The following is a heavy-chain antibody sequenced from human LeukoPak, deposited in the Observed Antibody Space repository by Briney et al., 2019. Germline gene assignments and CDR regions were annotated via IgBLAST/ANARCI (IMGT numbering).Heavy chain of an antibody. J-gene: IGHJ4*02. CDR3: ARVFRPSRYNWNDLGYFDY. D-gene: IGHD1-20*01. CDR2: INSDGSST. CDR1: GFTFSSYW. V-gene: IGHV3-74*01. Sequence: GGSLRLSCAASGFTFSSYWMHWVRQAPGKGLVWVSRINSDGSSTSYADSVKGRFTISRDNARNTLYLQMNSLRAEDTAVYYCARVFRPSRYNWNDLGYFDYWGQGTLVTVSS.